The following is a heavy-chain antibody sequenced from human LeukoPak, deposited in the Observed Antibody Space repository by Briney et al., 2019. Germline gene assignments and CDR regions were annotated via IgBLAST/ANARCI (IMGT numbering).Heavy chain of an antibody. V-gene: IGHV3-74*01. D-gene: IGHD3-16*01. CDR3: ARDRGFGRGGAFDI. CDR1: GFTFSDTW. J-gene: IGHJ3*02. Sequence: PGGSLRLSCAASGFTFSDTWMHWVRQAPGEGLVWVSRIRSDGSDTRYAESVKGRFTISRDNSKNTLYLQMNSLRAEDTAVYYCARDRGFGRGGAFDIWGQGTMVTVSS. CDR2: IRSDGSDT.